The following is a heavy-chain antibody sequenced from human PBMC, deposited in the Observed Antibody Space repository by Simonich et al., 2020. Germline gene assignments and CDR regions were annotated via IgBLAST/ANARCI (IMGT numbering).Heavy chain of an antibody. J-gene: IGHJ6*02. Sequence: QVQLQESGPGLVKPSETLSLTCAFSGYSISSGYYWGWIRQPPGKGLEWIGSSYTSGSTYYTPALKSRVTISVDTSKNQFSLKLSAVTAADTAVYYCARVGYSNYYYYGMDVWGQGTTVTVSS. CDR2: SYTSGST. V-gene: IGHV4-38-2*01. D-gene: IGHD6-13*01. CDR1: GYSISSGYY. CDR3: ARVGYSNYYYYGMDV.